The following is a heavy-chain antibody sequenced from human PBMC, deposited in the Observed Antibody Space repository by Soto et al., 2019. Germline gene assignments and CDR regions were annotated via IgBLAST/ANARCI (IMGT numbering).Heavy chain of an antibody. CDR1: GYTFSSYL. Sequence: ASVKVSCKTSGYTFSSYLIHWVRQAPGQRLEWMGWINAGNGNTKYSQKIQGRVTFTRDTSASTAYMELSSLRSEDTAVYYCAKENSPLDYWGQGTLVTVSS. V-gene: IGHV1-3*01. CDR3: AKENSPLDY. CDR2: INAGNGNT. J-gene: IGHJ4*02.